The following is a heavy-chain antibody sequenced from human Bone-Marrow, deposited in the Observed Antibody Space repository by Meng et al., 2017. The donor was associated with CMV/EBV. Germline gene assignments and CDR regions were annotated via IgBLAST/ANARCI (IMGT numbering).Heavy chain of an antibody. CDR3: ARGRLPEYCTRTNCHHGEYFPE. D-gene: IGHD2-2*01. CDR2: ISYDGSNK. J-gene: IGHJ1*01. CDR1: GFTFSNYA. V-gene: IGHV3-30-3*01. Sequence: GESLKISCAASGFTFSNYAIHWVRQAPGKGLEWVAVISYDGSNKYYADSVKGRFTISRDNSKNTLYLQMNSLRSEDTAVYYCARGRLPEYCTRTNCHHGEYFPEWGQGALVTVSS.